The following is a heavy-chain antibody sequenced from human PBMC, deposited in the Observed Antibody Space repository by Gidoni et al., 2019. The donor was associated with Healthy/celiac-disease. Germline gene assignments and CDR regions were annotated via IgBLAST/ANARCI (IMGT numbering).Heavy chain of an antibody. CDR1: RGTFISYA. J-gene: IGHJ3*02. CDR2: IIPILGIA. CDR3: ERAFSSPPREYDAFDI. Sequence: QVHLVQSGAEVQKPSSSVNVSCKASRGTFISYAISWVRQAPGQGIEWMGRIIPILGIANYAQKFQGRVTITAEKSTSTDYMELSSLRDEETAVYYCERAFSSPPREYDAFDIWGQGTMVTVSS. V-gene: IGHV1-69*04. D-gene: IGHD6-13*01.